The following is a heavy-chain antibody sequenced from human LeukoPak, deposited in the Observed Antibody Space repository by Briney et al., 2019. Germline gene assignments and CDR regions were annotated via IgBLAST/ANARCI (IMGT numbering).Heavy chain of an antibody. CDR2: ISYDGSNK. V-gene: IGHV3-30-3*01. J-gene: IGHJ4*02. D-gene: IGHD4-23*01. CDR1: GFTFSSYA. Sequence: GGSLRLSCAASGFTFSSYAMHWVRQAPGKGLEWVAVISYDGSNKYYADSVKGRFTISRDNSKNTLYLQMNSLRAEDTAVYYCARVTTEVTPILDYWGQGTLVTVSS. CDR3: ARVTTEVTPILDY.